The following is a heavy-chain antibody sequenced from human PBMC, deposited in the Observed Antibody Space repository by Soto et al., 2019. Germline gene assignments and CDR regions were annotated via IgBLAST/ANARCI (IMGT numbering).Heavy chain of an antibody. CDR2: INHSGST. V-gene: IGHV4-34*01. CDR3: ARGCSIYYYGSGSQKNRFDF. Sequence: SETLSLTCAVYGGSFSGYYWSWIRQPPGKGLEWIGEINHSGSTNYNPSLKSRVTISVDTSKNQFSLKLSSVTAADTAVYYCARGCSIYYYGSGSQKNRFDFWGQGTLVIVSS. J-gene: IGHJ5*01. D-gene: IGHD3-10*01. CDR1: GGSFSGYY.